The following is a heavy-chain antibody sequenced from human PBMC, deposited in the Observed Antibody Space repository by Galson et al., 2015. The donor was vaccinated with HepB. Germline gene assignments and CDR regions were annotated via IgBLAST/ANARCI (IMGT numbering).Heavy chain of an antibody. CDR1: GFTFSSYA. V-gene: IGHV3-23*01. Sequence: SLRLSCAASGFTFSSYAMSWVRQAPGKGLEWVSAISGSGGSTYYADSVKGRFTISRDNSKNTLYLQMNSLRAEDTAVYYCAKVRDGYNPGPDYFDYWGQGTLVTVSS. J-gene: IGHJ4*02. CDR2: ISGSGGST. CDR3: AKVRDGYNPGPDYFDY. D-gene: IGHD5-24*01.